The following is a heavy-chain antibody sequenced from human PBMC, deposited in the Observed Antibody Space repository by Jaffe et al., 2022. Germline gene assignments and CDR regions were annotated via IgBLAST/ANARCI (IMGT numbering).Heavy chain of an antibody. V-gene: IGHV4-38-2*01. CDR2: IYHSGST. CDR3: ARHDGDFSAFDI. Sequence: QVQLQESGPGLVKPSETLSLTCAVSAYSISGGYYWGWIRQPPGKGLEWIGSIYHSGSTYYNPSLKSRVTISVDTSKNQFSLKLSSVTAADTAVYYCARHDGDFSAFDIWGQGRMVTVSS. CDR1: AYSISGGYY. D-gene: IGHD4-17*01. J-gene: IGHJ3*02.